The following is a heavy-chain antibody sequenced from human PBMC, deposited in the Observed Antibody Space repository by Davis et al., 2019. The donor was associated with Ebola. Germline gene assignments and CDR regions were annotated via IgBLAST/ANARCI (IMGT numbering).Heavy chain of an antibody. J-gene: IGHJ4*02. V-gene: IGHV3-30*04. D-gene: IGHD1-20*01. CDR1: GFTFSSYA. CDR3: ARGKYNYGGDY. Sequence: GESLKISCAASGFTFSSYAMHWVRQAPGKGLEWVAVISYDGSNKYYADSVKGRFTISRDNSKNKLYLQMNSLRVEDTGLYYCARGKYNYGGDYWGQGTLVTVSS. CDR2: ISYDGSNK.